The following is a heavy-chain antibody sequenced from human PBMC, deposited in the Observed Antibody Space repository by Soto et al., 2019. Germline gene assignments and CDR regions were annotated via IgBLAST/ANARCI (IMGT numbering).Heavy chain of an antibody. J-gene: IGHJ4*02. CDR2: IIPIFGTA. CDR3: ARDSYQQLAPIN. D-gene: IGHD6-13*01. Sequence: SVKVSCKASGGTFSSYAISWVRQAPGQGLEWMGGIIPIFGTANYAQKFQGRVTITADESTSTAYMELSSLRSEDTAVYYCARDSYQQLAPINWGQGTLVTVSS. V-gene: IGHV1-69*13. CDR1: GGTFSSYA.